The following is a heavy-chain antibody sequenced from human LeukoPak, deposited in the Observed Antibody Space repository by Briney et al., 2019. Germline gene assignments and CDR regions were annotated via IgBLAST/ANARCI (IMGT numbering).Heavy chain of an antibody. Sequence: SETLSLTCAVYGGSFSGYYWTWIRQPPGKGLEWIGYIYTSGSTSYNPSLKSRVTMSLDTSQNQFSLKLSSVTAADTAVYYCARGGGYCSSTSCKGVVFGYWGQGTLVTVSS. CDR2: IYTSGST. V-gene: IGHV4-4*09. J-gene: IGHJ4*02. D-gene: IGHD2-2*01. CDR3: ARGGGYCSSTSCKGVVFGY. CDR1: GGSFSGYY.